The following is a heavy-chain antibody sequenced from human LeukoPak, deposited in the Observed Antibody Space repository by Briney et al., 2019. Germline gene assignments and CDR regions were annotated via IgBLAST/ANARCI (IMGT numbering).Heavy chain of an antibody. Sequence: PSGTLSLTCAVSGGSISTTHWWTWVRQPPGKGLEWIGEIYHSGSTNYNPSLNSRVTISVDKSKNQFSLKLSSVTAADRAVYYCARKDFDSLLYDYWGRGTLVTVSS. CDR3: ARKDFDSLLYDY. CDR1: GGSISTTHW. J-gene: IGHJ4*02. D-gene: IGHD3-9*01. CDR2: IYHSGST. V-gene: IGHV4-4*02.